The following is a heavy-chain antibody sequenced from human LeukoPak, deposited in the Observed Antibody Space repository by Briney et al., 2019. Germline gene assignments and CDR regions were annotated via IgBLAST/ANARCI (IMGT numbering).Heavy chain of an antibody. V-gene: IGHV3-21*01. CDR1: GFTFSSYS. CDR3: ARVSIVYGYKIDY. D-gene: IGHD5-18*01. Sequence: PGGSLRLSCAASGFTFSSYSMNWVRQAPGKGLEWVSSISSSSSYIYYADSVKGRFTISRDNAKNSLYLQMNSLRAEDTAVYYCARVSIVYGYKIDYWGQGTLVTVSS. J-gene: IGHJ4*02. CDR2: ISSSSSYI.